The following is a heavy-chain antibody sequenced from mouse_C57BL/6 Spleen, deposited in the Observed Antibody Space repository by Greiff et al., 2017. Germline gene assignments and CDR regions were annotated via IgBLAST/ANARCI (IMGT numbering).Heavy chain of an antibody. J-gene: IGHJ4*01. V-gene: IGHV3-1*01. Sequence: DVQLQESGPGMVKPSQSLSLTCTVTGYSITSGYDWHWIRHFPGNKLEWMGYISYSGSTNYNPSLKSRISITHDTSKNHFFLKLNSVTTEDTATYYCARGDGYYPLFYAMDYWGQGTSVTVSS. CDR2: ISYSGST. CDR1: GYSITSGYD. CDR3: ARGDGYYPLFYAMDY. D-gene: IGHD2-3*01.